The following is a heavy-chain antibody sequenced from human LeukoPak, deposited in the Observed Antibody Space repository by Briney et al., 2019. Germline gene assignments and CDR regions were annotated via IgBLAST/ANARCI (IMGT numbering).Heavy chain of an antibody. J-gene: IGHJ4*02. V-gene: IGHV3-23*01. CDR1: GFTFSSYA. Sequence: GGSLRLSCAASGFTFSSYAMSWVRQALGKGLEWVSVISGSGGSTFYTDSVKGRFTISRDNSKNTLYLQMNSLRAEDTALYYCATSYYDFYYFDYWGQGTLVTVSS. D-gene: IGHD3-3*01. CDR3: ATSYYDFYYFDY. CDR2: ISGSGGST.